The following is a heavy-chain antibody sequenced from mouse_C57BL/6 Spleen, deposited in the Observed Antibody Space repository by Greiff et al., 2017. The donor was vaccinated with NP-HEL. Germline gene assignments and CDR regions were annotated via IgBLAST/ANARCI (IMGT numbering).Heavy chain of an antibody. CDR1: GFNIKDDY. CDR2: IDPENGDT. J-gene: IGHJ3*01. Sequence: VQLQQSGAELVRPGASVKLSCTASGFNIKDDYMHWVKQRPEQGLEWIGWIDPENGDTEYASKFQGKATITADTSSNTAYLQLSSLTSEDTAVYYCTTNYGSSSWFAYWGQGTLVTVSA. D-gene: IGHD1-1*01. V-gene: IGHV14-4*01. CDR3: TTNYGSSSWFAY.